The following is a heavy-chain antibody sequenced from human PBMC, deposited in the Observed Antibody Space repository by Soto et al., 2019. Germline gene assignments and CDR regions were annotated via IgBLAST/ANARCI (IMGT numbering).Heavy chain of an antibody. J-gene: IGHJ4*02. V-gene: IGHV5-10-1*01. CDR2: INRSNSNT. Sequence: VSLRLSCAASGYSFYSYVIDWVRQTPGKGLEWMSGINRSNSNTGYSQSFKGRVTISADKSISTVYLQWSSLRASDTALYYWARPSYTSFGVVGGYYFDYWGEGALVTGSS. D-gene: IGHD3-3*01. CDR1: GYSFYSYV. CDR3: ARPSYTSFGVVGGYYFDY.